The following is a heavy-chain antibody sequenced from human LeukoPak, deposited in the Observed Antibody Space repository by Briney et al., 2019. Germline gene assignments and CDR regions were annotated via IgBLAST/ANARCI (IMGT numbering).Heavy chain of an antibody. J-gene: IGHJ4*02. CDR1: GGSISNGSYY. Sequence: PSETLSLTCSVSGGSISNGSYYWSWIRQPAGKGLEWIGRIYTTGNTTYNPSLKSRVTISVDTSNNQFSLNLSSVTAADTAVYYCARAFHCSTTSCYARGLDYWGQGTLVTVSS. D-gene: IGHD2-2*01. CDR2: IYTTGNT. CDR3: ARAFHCSTTSCYARGLDY. V-gene: IGHV4-61*02.